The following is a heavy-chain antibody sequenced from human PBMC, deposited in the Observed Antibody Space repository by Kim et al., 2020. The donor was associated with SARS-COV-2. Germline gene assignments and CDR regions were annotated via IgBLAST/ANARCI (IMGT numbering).Heavy chain of an antibody. CDR1: GGSVSSGSYY. Sequence: SETLSLTCTVSGGSVSSGSYYWSWIRQPPGKGLEWIGYIYYSGSTNYNPSLKSRVTISVDTSKNQFSLKLSSVTAADTAGYYCARQVMVRDPFDPWGQGTLVTVSS. CDR3: ARQVMVRDPFDP. J-gene: IGHJ5*02. CDR2: IYYSGST. V-gene: IGHV4-61*01. D-gene: IGHD3-10*01.